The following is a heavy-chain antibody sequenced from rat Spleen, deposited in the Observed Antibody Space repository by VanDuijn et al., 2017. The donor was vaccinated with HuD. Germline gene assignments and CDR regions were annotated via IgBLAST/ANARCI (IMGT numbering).Heavy chain of an antibody. J-gene: IGHJ4*01. Sequence: EVQLVESGGGLVQPGRSLKLSCAASGFTFSDYAMAWVRQAPKKGLEWVATIIYDGSSTYYRDSVKGRFTISRDNAKSTLYLQMDSLRSEDTATYYCARQHYYMYVMDAWGQGASVTVSS. V-gene: IGHV5-17*01. D-gene: IGHD1-1*01. CDR1: GFTFSDYA. CDR3: ARQHYYMYVMDA. CDR2: IIYDGSST.